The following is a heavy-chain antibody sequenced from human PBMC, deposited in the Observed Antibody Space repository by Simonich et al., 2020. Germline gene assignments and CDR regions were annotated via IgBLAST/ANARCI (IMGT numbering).Heavy chain of an antibody. J-gene: IGHJ4*02. CDR2: IRSKANSYAT. CDR1: GFTFSGSA. D-gene: IGHD3-10*01. CDR3: TRFDYYGSGSYYFDY. Sequence: EVQLVESGGGLVQPGGSLKLSCAASGFTFSGSAMHWVRQASGKGLEWVGRIRSKANSYATEYAATVKGRFTITRDDSKKTAYLEMNSLKTEDTAVYYCTRFDYYGSGSYYFDYWGQGTLVTVSS. V-gene: IGHV3-73*02.